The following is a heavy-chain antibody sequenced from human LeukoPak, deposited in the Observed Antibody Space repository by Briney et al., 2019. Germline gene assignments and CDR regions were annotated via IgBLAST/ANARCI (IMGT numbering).Heavy chain of an antibody. V-gene: IGHV4-59*01. CDR1: GGSISPYY. CDR2: IYYSGTT. CDR3: ASDRASAGGLAY. J-gene: IGHJ4*02. Sequence: SETLSLTCAVSGGSISPYYWSWIRQPPGKGLEWIGYIYYSGTTNYNPSLQGRVTISVATSKNQFSLKLSSVTAADTALYYCASDRASAGGLAYCGQGTLVTVSS. D-gene: IGHD2-15*01.